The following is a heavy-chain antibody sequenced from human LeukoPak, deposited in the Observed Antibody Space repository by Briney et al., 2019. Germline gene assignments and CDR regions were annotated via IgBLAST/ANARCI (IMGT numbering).Heavy chain of an antibody. D-gene: IGHD6-19*01. CDR2: ISSSSSYI. CDR1: GFTFSSYS. CDR3: ARSSLPEQWLNY. J-gene: IGHJ4*02. Sequence: GGSLRLSCAASGFTFSSYSMNWVRQAPGKGLEWVSSISSSSSYIYYADSVKGRFTISRDNAKDSLYLQMNSLRAEDTAVYYCARSSLPEQWLNYWGQGTLVTVSS. V-gene: IGHV3-21*01.